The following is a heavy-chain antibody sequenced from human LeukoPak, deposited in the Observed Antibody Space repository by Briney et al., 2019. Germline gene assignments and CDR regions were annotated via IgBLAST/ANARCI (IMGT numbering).Heavy chain of an antibody. CDR2: IYYSGST. CDR1: GGSTSSSSYY. J-gene: IGHJ4*02. V-gene: IGHV4-39*01. CDR3: AKLQGSAVD. Sequence: NPSETLSLTCTVSGGSTSSSSYYWGWIRQPPGKGLEWIGSIYYSGSTYYNPSLKSRVTISVDTSKNQFSLKLRFVTAADTAVYYCAKLQGSAVDWGQGTLVTVSS.